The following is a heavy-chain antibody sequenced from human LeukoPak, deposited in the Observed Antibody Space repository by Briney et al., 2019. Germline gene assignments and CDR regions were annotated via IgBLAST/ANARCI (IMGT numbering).Heavy chain of an antibody. V-gene: IGHV1-69-2*01. Sequence: ASVKVSCKASGYTFTNYYMHWVQQAPGKGLEWMGRVDPEDGETIYAEKFQGRVTITADTSTDTAYMELSSMRSEDTAVYYWSTPGSFYLCKYWGQGNLVTVSS. D-gene: IGHD1-26*01. J-gene: IGHJ4*02. CDR3: STPGSFYLCKY. CDR2: VDPEDGET. CDR1: GYTFTNYY.